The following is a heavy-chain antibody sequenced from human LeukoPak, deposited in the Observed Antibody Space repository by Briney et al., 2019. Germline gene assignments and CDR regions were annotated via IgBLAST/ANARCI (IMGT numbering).Heavy chain of an antibody. J-gene: IGHJ4*02. CDR3: VRDRELTY. CDR2: IYNSGSST. CDR1: GGSNSIYY. D-gene: IGHD3-10*01. V-gene: IGHV4-59*01. Sequence: SETLSLTCTVSGGSNSIYYWNWIRQPPGKGLEWIGYIYNSGSSTIYNPSLKSRVTISVDTSKNQFSLRLSSVTAADTAVYFCVRDRELTYWGQGTLVTVSS.